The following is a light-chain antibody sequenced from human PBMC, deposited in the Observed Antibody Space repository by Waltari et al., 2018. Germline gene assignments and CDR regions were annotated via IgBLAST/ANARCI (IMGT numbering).Light chain of an antibody. J-gene: IGLJ1*01. Sequence: QSALTQPASVSGSPGQSITLSCTGSSRYLGSYDWVSWYQQHPGKAPKVVIFDVSYRPSGVSNRFSGSKSGNTASLTISGLQAEDEADYYCTSYTTRHSLVFGTGTKVTVL. CDR1: SRYLGSYDW. V-gene: IGLV2-14*03. CDR3: TSYTTRHSLV. CDR2: DVS.